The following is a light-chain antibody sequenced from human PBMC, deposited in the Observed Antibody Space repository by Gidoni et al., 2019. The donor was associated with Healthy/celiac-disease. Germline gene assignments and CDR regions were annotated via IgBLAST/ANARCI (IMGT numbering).Light chain of an antibody. CDR2: DAS. CDR3: QQYNSYFYT. CDR1: ESISSW. V-gene: IGKV1-5*01. Sequence: DIQMTLSPSTLSASVGDRVTITCRASESISSWLAWYQQKPGKAPKLLIYDASSLESGAPSRVSGSGSATESTITISSLQPDDFATYYCQQYNSYFYTFGQGTKLEIK. J-gene: IGKJ2*01.